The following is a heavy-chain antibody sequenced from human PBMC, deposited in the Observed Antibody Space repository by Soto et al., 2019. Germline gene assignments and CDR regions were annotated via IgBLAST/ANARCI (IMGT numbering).Heavy chain of an antibody. D-gene: IGHD6-25*01. CDR1: GFTVSSNY. Sequence: GGSLRLSCAASGFTVSSNYMSWVRQAPGKGLEWVSVIYSGGSTYYADSVKGRFTISRDNSKNTLYLQMNSLRAEDTAVYYCARELADESGRLQYRHFDYWGQGTLVTVSS. V-gene: IGHV3-53*01. J-gene: IGHJ4*02. CDR2: IYSGGST. CDR3: ARELADESGRLQYRHFDY.